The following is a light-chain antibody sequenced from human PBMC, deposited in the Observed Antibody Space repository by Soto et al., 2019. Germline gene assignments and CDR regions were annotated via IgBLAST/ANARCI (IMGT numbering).Light chain of an antibody. CDR2: GAY. Sequence: EIVLTQSPGTLSLSPGERATLSCRASQSVSSSYFAWYQQKPGQAPRLVIYGAYSRATGIQDRFSGSGSGTDFTLTIRRLEPEDFAVYYCKQYGSSPKTVGQGTQVEIK. CDR1: QSVSSSY. J-gene: IGKJ1*01. V-gene: IGKV3-20*01. CDR3: KQYGSSPKT.